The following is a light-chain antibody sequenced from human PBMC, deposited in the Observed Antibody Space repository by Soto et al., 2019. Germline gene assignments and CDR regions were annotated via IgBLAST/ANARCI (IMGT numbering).Light chain of an antibody. CDR1: SSDVGSYNL. CDR2: EGN. Sequence: QSALTQPASVSGSPGQSITISCTGTSSDVGSYNLVSWYQQHPGKAPKLMIYEGNKRPSGVSNRFSGPTSANTASLTISGLHNAAEADSYCRSYAGPNTFVFGTGTKLTVL. CDR3: RSYAGPNTFV. V-gene: IGLV2-23*01. J-gene: IGLJ1*01.